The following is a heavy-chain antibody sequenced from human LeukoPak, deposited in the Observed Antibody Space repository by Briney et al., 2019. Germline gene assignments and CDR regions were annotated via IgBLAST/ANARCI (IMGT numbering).Heavy chain of an antibody. CDR2: IYSGGST. J-gene: IGHJ4*02. CDR1: GFTVSSNY. D-gene: IGHD3-16*01. V-gene: IGHV3-53*01. CDR3: ARGLIIGSLVFDF. Sequence: GGSLRLSCAASGFTVSSNYMSWVRQAPGKGLEWVSVIYSGGSTYYADSVKGRFTISRDDSKNTLYLQMNSLRAEDTAVYYCARGLIIGSLVFDFWGQGGLAPVSS.